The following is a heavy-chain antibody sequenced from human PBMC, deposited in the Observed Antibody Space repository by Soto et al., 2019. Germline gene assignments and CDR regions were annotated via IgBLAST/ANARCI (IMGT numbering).Heavy chain of an antibody. J-gene: IGHJ4*02. CDR3: AKSSYYDSSAPLDY. V-gene: IGHV3-30*18. D-gene: IGHD3-22*01. CDR2: ISYDGSNK. CDR1: GFTFSSYG. Sequence: GSLRLSCAASGFTFSSYGMHWVRQAPGKGLEWVAVISYDGSNKYYADSVKGRFTISRDNSKNTLYLQMNSLRAEDTAVYYCAKSSYYDSSAPLDYWGQGTLVTV.